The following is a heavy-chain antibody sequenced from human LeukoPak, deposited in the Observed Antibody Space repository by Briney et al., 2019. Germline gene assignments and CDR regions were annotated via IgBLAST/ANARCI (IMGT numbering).Heavy chain of an antibody. CDR2: IYYSGST. CDR1: GGSISSGGYY. J-gene: IGHJ6*02. Sequence: SETLSLTCTVSGGSISSGGYYWSWIRQHPGKGLEWIGYIYYSGSTYYSPSLKSRVTISVDTSKNQFSLKLSSVTAADTAVYYCARLFPGAVAGYYYYYGMDVWGQGTTVTVSS. CDR3: ARLFPGAVAGYYYYYGMDV. V-gene: IGHV4-31*03. D-gene: IGHD6-19*01.